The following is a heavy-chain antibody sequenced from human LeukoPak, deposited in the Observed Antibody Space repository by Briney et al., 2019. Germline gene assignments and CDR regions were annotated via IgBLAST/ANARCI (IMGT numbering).Heavy chain of an antibody. Sequence: PSETLSLTXAVSGYSISSGYYWGWIRQPPGKGLEWIGSIYHSGSTYYNPSLKSRVTISVDTSKNQFSLKLSSVTAADTAVYYCARTVPIFGVVTPWGQGTLVTVSS. CDR3: ARTVPIFGVVTP. V-gene: IGHV4-38-2*01. J-gene: IGHJ5*02. CDR1: GYSISSGYY. CDR2: IYHSGST. D-gene: IGHD3-3*01.